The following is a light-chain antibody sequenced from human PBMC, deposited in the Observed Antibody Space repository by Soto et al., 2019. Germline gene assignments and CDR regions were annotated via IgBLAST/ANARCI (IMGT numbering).Light chain of an antibody. CDR2: WAS. CDR3: QHYYTTPRT. V-gene: IGKV4-1*01. J-gene: IGKJ2*01. Sequence: DIVMTQPPDSLAVSLGERATINCKSSRSVLYNSNNKNYLAWYQQKPGQPPKLLIYWASTRESGVPDRFSGSGSETDFTLTISSLQAEDVAVYYCQHYYTTPRTVGQGTKLEIK. CDR1: RSVLYNSNNKNY.